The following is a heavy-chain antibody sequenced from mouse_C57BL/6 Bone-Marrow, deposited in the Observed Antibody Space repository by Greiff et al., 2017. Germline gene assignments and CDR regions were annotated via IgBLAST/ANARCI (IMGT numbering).Heavy chain of an antibody. D-gene: IGHD1-3*01. CDR3: TTGEWGY. CDR2: IDPENGDT. J-gene: IGHJ2*01. V-gene: IGHV14-4*01. CDR1: GFNIKDDY. Sequence: EVQLQQSGAELVRPGASVKLSCTASGFNIKDDYMHWVKQRPEQGLEWIGWIDPENGDTEYASKFQGKATITADTSSNTAYLQLSSLPSEDTAVYYCTTGEWGYWGQGTTLTVSS.